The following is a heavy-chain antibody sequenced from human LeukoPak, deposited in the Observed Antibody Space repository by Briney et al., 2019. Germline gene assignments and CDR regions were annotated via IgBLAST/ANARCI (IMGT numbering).Heavy chain of an antibody. CDR3: AKEALQNECSSTSCPPVRPDY. J-gene: IGHJ4*02. Sequence: GGSLRLSCAASGFTFSSYAMSWVRQAPGKGLEWVSAISGSGGSTYYADSVKGRFTISRDNSKNTLYLQMNSLRAEDTAVYYCAKEALQNECSSTSCPPVRPDYWGQGTLVTVSS. D-gene: IGHD2-2*01. CDR1: GFTFSSYA. CDR2: ISGSGGST. V-gene: IGHV3-23*01.